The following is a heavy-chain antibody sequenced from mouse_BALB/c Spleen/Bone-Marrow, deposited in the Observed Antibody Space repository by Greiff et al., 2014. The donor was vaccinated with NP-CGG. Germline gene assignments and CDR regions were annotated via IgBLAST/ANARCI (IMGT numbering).Heavy chain of an antibody. V-gene: IGHV2-6-5*01. CDR1: GFSLTDYG. J-gene: IGHJ2*01. CDR2: IWGGGIT. Sequence: VKLMESGPGLVAPSQSLSITCTVSGFSLTDYGVSWIHQPPGKGLEWLGVIWGGGITYYNSTLKSRLSISKDNSKSQVFLKMNSLQTDDTAMYYCAKHDTTVVLDYWGQGTTLTVSS. D-gene: IGHD1-1*01. CDR3: AKHDTTVVLDY.